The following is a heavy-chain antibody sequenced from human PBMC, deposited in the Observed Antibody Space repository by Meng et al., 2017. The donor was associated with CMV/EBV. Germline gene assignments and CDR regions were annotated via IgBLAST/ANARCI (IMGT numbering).Heavy chain of an antibody. V-gene: IGHV3-30-3*01. D-gene: IGHD1-26*01. Sequence: GESLKISCAASGFTFSSYEMNWVRQAPGKGLEWVAVISYDGSNKYYADSVKGRFTISRDISKNTLYLQMNSLRAEDTAVYYCASQPVSGSYYLGIDYWGQGTLVTVSS. J-gene: IGHJ4*02. CDR1: GFTFSSYE. CDR3: ASQPVSGSYYLGIDY. CDR2: ISYDGSNK.